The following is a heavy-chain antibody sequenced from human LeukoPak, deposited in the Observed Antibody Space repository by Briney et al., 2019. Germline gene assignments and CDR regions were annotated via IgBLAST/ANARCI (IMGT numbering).Heavy chain of an antibody. J-gene: IGHJ4*02. Sequence: GESLQISCKGSGYVFTSYWIGWVRQMPGKGLEWMGIICPGDSDTRYSPSFQGQVTISADKSISTSYLQWSSLKASDTAMYYCARHGGMGYYDSSGLSDYWGQGTLVTVSS. V-gene: IGHV5-51*01. CDR1: GYVFTSYW. CDR3: ARHGGMGYYDSSGLSDY. D-gene: IGHD3-22*01. CDR2: ICPGDSDT.